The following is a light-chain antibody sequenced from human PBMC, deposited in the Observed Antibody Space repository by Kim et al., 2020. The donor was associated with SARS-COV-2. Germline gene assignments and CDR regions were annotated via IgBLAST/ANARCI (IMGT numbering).Light chain of an antibody. V-gene: IGLV2-14*01. CDR3: SSYTSSSTSWV. J-gene: IGLJ3*02. CDR2: DVS. CDR1: SSDVGGYNY. Sequence: QSALTQPASVSGSPGQSITISCTGTSSDVGGYNYVSWYQQQPGKAPKLMIYDVSKRPSGVSNRFSGSKSGNTASLTISGLQAEDEADYYCSSYTSSSTSWVFGGGTQLTVL.